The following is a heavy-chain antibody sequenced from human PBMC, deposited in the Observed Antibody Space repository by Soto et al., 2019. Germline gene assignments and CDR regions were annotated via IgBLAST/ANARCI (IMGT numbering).Heavy chain of an antibody. V-gene: IGHV3-30*18. J-gene: IGHJ5*02. CDR2: ISYDGSNK. CDR3: AKAPDIVVVQAAPWLDP. CDR1: GFTFSSYG. Sequence: PGGSLRLSCAASGFTFSSYGMHWVRQAPGKGLEWVAVISYDGSNKYYADSVKGRFTISRDNSKNTLYLQMNSLRAEDTAVYYCAKAPDIVVVQAAPWLDPWGQGTLVTVSS. D-gene: IGHD2-2*01.